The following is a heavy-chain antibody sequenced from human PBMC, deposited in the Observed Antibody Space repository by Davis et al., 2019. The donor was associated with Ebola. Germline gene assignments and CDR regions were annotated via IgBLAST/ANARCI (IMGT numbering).Heavy chain of an antibody. D-gene: IGHD4-11*01. V-gene: IGHV3-9*01. J-gene: IGHJ4*02. Sequence: PGGSLRLSCAASGFTFDDYAMHWVRQAPGKGLEWVSGISWNSGSIGYADSVKGRFTISRDNAKNSLYLQMNSLRAEDTALYYCAKDTDYSNYEGRFDYWGQGTLVTVSS. CDR1: GFTFDDYA. CDR3: AKDTDYSNYEGRFDY. CDR2: ISWNSGSI.